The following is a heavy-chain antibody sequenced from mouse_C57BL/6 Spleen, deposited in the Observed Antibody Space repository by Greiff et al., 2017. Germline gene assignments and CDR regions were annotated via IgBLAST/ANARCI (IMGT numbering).Heavy chain of an antibody. J-gene: IGHJ1*03. V-gene: IGHV5-15*01. CDR1: GFTFSDYG. Sequence: EVQLVESGGGLVQPGGSLKLSCAASGFTFSDYGMAWVRQAPRKGPEWVAFIRNLAYSIYYADTVTGRFTISRENAKNTLYLEMSSLRSEDTAMYYCARQGYYGSSYRYFDVWGTGTTVTVSS. CDR3: ARQGYYGSSYRYFDV. CDR2: IRNLAYSI. D-gene: IGHD1-1*01.